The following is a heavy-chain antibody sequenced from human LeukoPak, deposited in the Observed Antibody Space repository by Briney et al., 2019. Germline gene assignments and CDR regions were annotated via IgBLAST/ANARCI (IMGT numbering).Heavy chain of an antibody. CDR3: ARVVVGARGDNWFDP. Sequence: ASVKVSCKASGYTFTSYGISWVRQAPGQGLEWMGWISAYNGNTNYAQKLQGRVTTTTDTSTSTAYMELRSLRSDDTAVYYCARVVVGARGDNWFDPWGQGTLVTVSS. CDR2: ISAYNGNT. CDR1: GYTFTSYG. V-gene: IGHV1-18*01. J-gene: IGHJ5*02. D-gene: IGHD1-26*01.